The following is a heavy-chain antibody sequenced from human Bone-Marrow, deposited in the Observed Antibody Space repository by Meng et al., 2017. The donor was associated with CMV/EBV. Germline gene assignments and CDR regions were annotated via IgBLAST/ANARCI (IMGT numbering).Heavy chain of an antibody. CDR2: INPSGGST. V-gene: IGHV1-46*01. Sequence: ASVKVSCKASGYTFTSYYMHWVRQAPGQGLEWMGIINPSGGSTSYAQKFQGRVTMTRATSTSTVYMELSSLRSEDTAVYYCAMRGPDYYYAMDFWGQGTTVTVSS. CDR3: AMRGPDYYYAMDF. J-gene: IGHJ6*02. CDR1: GYTFTSYY.